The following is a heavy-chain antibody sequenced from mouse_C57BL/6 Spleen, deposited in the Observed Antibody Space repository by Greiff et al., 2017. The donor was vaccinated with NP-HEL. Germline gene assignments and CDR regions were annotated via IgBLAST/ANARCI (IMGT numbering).Heavy chain of an antibody. V-gene: IGHV1-64*01. D-gene: IGHD1-1*01. CDR1: GYTFTSYW. CDR3: ARPSYGSSSYYFDY. CDR2: IHPNSGST. J-gene: IGHJ2*01. Sequence: VQLQQSGAELVKPGASVKLSCKASGYTFTSYWMHWVKQRPGQGLEWIGMIHPNSGSTNYNEKFKSKATLTVDKSSSTAYMQLSSLTSEDSAVYYCARPSYGSSSYYFDYWGQGTTLTVSS.